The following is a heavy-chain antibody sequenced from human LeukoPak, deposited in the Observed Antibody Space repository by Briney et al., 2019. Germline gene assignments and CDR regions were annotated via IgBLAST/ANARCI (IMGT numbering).Heavy chain of an antibody. CDR1: GFTFSDFY. Sequence: GGSLRLSCAASGFTFSDFYMTWIRQAPGKGLEWVSYISSSGYTIYYADSVRGRFTISRDNANNSLYLQMNSLRDEDTAVYYCARVWRSFSFPFDYWGQGTLVTVSS. CDR2: ISSSGYTI. J-gene: IGHJ4*02. D-gene: IGHD2-15*01. V-gene: IGHV3-11*04. CDR3: ARVWRSFSFPFDY.